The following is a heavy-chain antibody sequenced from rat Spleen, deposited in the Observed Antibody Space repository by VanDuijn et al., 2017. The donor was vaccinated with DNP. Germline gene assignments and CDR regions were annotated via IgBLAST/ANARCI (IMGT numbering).Heavy chain of an antibody. V-gene: IGHV5-31*01. J-gene: IGHJ3*01. CDR3: ATSSYYGYDYGFGY. D-gene: IGHD1-7*01. CDR2: ISSSGGNT. Sequence: EVQLVESGGGLVQPGRSLKLSCVASGFTFNNYWMTWIRQVPGTGLDWVASISSSGGNTYYPDSVRGRFTISRDYARSTLYLQMDSLRSEDTATYYCATSSYYGYDYGFGYWGQGTLVTVSS. CDR1: GFTFNNYW.